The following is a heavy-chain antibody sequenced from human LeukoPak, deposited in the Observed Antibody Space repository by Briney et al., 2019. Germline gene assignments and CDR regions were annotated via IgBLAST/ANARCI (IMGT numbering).Heavy chain of an antibody. D-gene: IGHD3-22*01. J-gene: IGHJ4*02. Sequence: SVKVSCKASGYTFTSYAISWVRQAPGQGLEWMGRIIPILGIANYAQKFQGRVTITADKSTSTAYMELSSLRSEDTAVYYCARGDKTYYYDSSGYSTTNDYWGQGTLVTVSS. CDR3: ARGDKTYYYDSSGYSTTNDY. CDR1: GYTFTSYA. V-gene: IGHV1-69*04. CDR2: IIPILGIA.